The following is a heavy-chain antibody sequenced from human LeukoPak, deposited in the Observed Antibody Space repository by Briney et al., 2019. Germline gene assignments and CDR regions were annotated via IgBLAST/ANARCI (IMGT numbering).Heavy chain of an antibody. V-gene: IGHV3-74*01. D-gene: IGHD3-16*01. CDR3: ASAYTYVRLGDH. CDR2: TNLHGTTV. CDR1: GLSFSNYW. Sequence: GGSLRLSCAVSGLSFSNYWMHWVRQAPGKGLVWVARTNLHGTTVDYADSVKGRFTISRDNATNTLFLQMNSLRAEDTAVYYCASAYTYVRLGDHWGQGTLVTVSS. J-gene: IGHJ4*02.